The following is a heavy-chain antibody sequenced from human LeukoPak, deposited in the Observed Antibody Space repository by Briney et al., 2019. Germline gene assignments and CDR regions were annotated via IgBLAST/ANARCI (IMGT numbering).Heavy chain of an antibody. CDR1: GFTFDDYA. CDR3: AKVTSSGYDDKYYFDC. J-gene: IGHJ4*02. Sequence: GGSLRLSCAASGFTFDDYAMHWVRQAPGKGLEWVSGISWNSGSIGYADSVKGRFTISRDNAKNSLYLQMNSLRAEDTALYYCAKVTSSGYDDKYYFDCWGQGTLVTVSS. CDR2: ISWNSGSI. D-gene: IGHD5-12*01. V-gene: IGHV3-9*01.